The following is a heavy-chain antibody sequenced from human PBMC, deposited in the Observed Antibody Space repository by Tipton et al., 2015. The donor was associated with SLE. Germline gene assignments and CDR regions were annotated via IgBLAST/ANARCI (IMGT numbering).Heavy chain of an antibody. J-gene: IGHJ3*02. D-gene: IGHD3-3*01. Sequence: SLRLSCAASGFIFSSYAMHWVRQSPGKGLEWVAIISHDGTDTYYADSVKGRFTISRDNSKNTMYLQMNSLRAEDTAVCYCARAITPRDAFDNWGQGTMVGVSS. CDR3: ARAITPRDAFDN. CDR1: GFIFSSYA. CDR2: ISHDGTDT. V-gene: IGHV3-30*04.